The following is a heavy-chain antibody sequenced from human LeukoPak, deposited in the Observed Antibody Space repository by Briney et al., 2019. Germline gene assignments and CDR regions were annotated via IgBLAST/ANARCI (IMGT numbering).Heavy chain of an antibody. Sequence: PSETLSLTCTVSGYSISSGYYWGWIRQPPGKGLEWIGNIYHSGRTYYNPSLKSRVTISVDTSKNQFSLRLTSVTAADTAVYYCARQTGSGLFILPGGQGTLVTVAS. D-gene: IGHD3/OR15-3a*01. CDR1: GYSISSGYY. CDR3: ARQTGSGLFILP. V-gene: IGHV4-38-2*02. J-gene: IGHJ4*02. CDR2: IYHSGRT.